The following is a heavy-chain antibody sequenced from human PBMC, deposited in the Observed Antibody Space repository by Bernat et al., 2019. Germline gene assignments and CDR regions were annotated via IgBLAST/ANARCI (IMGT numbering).Heavy chain of an antibody. J-gene: IGHJ4*02. CDR1: GFTFSDYY. CDR2: ISSSSSYT. CDR3: ARTSPDTMVRGATDY. D-gene: IGHD3-10*01. V-gene: IGHV3-11*05. Sequence: QVQLVESGGGLVKPGGSLRLSCAASGFTFSDYYISWIRQAPGKGLEWVSYISSSSSYTNYADSVKGRFTISRDNAKNSLYLQMNSLRAEDTAVYYCARTSPDTMVRGATDYWGQGTLVTVSS.